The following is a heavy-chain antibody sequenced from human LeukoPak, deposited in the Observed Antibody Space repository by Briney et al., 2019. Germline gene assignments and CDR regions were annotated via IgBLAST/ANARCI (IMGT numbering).Heavy chain of an antibody. CDR1: GGSISSYY. CDR2: IFYSGST. CDR3: ARGVRYNWFDP. J-gene: IGHJ5*02. Sequence: SETLSLTCTVSGGSISSYYWSWIRQPPGTGLEWIGYIFYSGSTNYNPSLKSRVTISVDTSKNQFSLKLNSVPAADTAVYYCARGVRYNWFDPWGQGTLVTVSS. V-gene: IGHV4-59*01.